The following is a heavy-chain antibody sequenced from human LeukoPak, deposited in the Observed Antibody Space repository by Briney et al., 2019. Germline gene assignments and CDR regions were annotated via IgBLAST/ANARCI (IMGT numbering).Heavy chain of an antibody. V-gene: IGHV3-23*01. Sequence: PGGSLRLSCAASGFTFSSYATSWVRQAPGKGLEWVSAISGSGGSTYYADSVKGRFTISRDNSKNTLYLQMNSLRAEDTAVYYCAAHSSSWPYWYFDLWGRGTLVTVSS. CDR2: ISGSGGST. J-gene: IGHJ2*01. CDR1: GFTFSSYA. CDR3: AAHSSSWPYWYFDL. D-gene: IGHD6-13*01.